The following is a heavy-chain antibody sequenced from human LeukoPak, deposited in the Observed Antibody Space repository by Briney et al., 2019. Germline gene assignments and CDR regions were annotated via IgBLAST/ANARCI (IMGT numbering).Heavy chain of an antibody. CDR2: IYSGTGT. J-gene: IGHJ4*02. D-gene: IGHD3-10*01. Sequence: GGSLRLSCVASGFNVNYNYMTWVRQAPGKGLEWVSIIYSGTGTYYADSVKGRFTISRDNSKNTVFLQMDNLRVEDSATYYCAKAGQSTMVRGVIVMHHFDSWGQGTLVSVSS. CDR1: GFNVNYNY. CDR3: AKAGQSTMVRGVIVMHHFDS. V-gene: IGHV3-66*01.